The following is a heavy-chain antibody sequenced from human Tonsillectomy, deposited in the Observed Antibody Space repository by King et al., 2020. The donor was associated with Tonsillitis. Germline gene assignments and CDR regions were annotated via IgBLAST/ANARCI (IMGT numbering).Heavy chain of an antibody. D-gene: IGHD2/OR15-2a*01. J-gene: IGHJ4*02. CDR2: IDYSGST. CDR1: GGSISSSSYY. V-gene: IGHV4-39*01. CDR3: ASRWAGGSTSMPTPYYFDY. Sequence: QLQESGPGLVKPSETLSLTCTVSGGSISSSSYYWGWIRQPPGKGLEWMGSIDYSGSTYYNPSLKSRVTISVDTSKNQFSLKLSSVTAADTAVYYCASRWAGGSTSMPTPYYFDYWGQRTLVTVSS.